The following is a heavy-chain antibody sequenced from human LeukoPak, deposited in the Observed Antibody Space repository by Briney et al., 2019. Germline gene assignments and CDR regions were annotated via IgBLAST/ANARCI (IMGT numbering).Heavy chain of an antibody. CDR2: INPNSGNS. D-gene: IGHD1-26*01. J-gene: IGHJ4*02. CDR3: ARVPRESYSH. Sequence: ASVKVSCKASGYTFTSHDINWVRQAAGQGLEWVGYINPNSGNSVYAQNFQGRVTLTRNTSINTAYMELTSQRSEDTAVYYCARVPRESYSHWGQGTLVTVSS. V-gene: IGHV1-8*01. CDR1: GYTFTSHD.